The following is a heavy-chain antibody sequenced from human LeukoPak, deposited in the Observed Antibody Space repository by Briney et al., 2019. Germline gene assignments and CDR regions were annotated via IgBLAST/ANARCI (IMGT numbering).Heavy chain of an antibody. CDR3: ARHVYCSSLSCPFFNC. CDR1: GGSISISYYS. J-gene: IGHJ4*02. CDR2: FSYSGST. Sequence: PSETLSLNCTVSGGSISISYYSWGWIRQPPGKGLEWVGSFSYSGSTYYNPSLRSRVTIPVDTSKNHFSLNLSSVTAADTSVYYCARHVYCSSLSCPFFNCWGQGSLVTVSS. D-gene: IGHD2-2*01. V-gene: IGHV4-39*01.